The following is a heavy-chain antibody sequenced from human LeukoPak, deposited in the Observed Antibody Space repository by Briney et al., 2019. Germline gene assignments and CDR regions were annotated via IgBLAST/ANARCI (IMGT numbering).Heavy chain of an antibody. J-gene: IGHJ4*02. V-gene: IGHV4-34*01. CDR2: INHSGST. CDR1: GGSFSGYY. Sequence: SETLSLTCAVYGGSFSGYYWSWIRQPPGKGLEWIGEINHSGSTNYNPSLKSRVTISVDTSKNQFSLKLSSVTAADTAVYYCARGYPSYGSDYWGQGTLVTVSS. CDR3: ARGYPSYGSDY. D-gene: IGHD5-18*01.